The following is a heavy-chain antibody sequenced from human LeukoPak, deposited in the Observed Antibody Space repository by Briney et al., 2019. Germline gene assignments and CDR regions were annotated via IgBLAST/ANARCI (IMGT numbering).Heavy chain of an antibody. V-gene: IGHV3-53*01. CDR2: IYSVGST. J-gene: IGHJ4*02. CDR3: ARDGYSGSTYFEY. CDR1: GFTVCKNY. Sequence: PGGSLRLSCAASGFTVCKNYVTWVRQAPGEGLVWVSVIYSVGSTYYADSVKGRFTISRDNSKNTLYLQMNSLKGEDTAVYYCARDGYSGSTYFEYWGQGTLVTVSS. D-gene: IGHD5-12*01.